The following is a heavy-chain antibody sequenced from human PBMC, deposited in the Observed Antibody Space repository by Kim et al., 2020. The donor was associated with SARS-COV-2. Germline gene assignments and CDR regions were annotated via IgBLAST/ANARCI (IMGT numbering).Heavy chain of an antibody. D-gene: IGHD3-16*02. J-gene: IGHJ4*02. Sequence: GGSLRLSCAASGFTFSSYAMHWVRQAPGKGLEWVAVISYDGSNKYYADSVKGRFTISRDNSKNTLYLQMNSLRAEDTAVYYCAREAIMITFGGVIARNYFDYWGQGTLVTVSS. V-gene: IGHV3-30-3*01. CDR1: GFTFSSYA. CDR2: ISYDGSNK. CDR3: AREAIMITFGGVIARNYFDY.